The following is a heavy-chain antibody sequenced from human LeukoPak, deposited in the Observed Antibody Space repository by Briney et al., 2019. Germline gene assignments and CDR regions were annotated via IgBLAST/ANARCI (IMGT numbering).Heavy chain of an antibody. Sequence: SETLSLTCTVSGGSISSGNYYWGWIRQPAGKGLEWIGRIYTSGSTNYNPSLKSRVTILVDTSKNQFSPKLSSVTVADTAVYYCARGLYYDSSGYYYGWFDPWGQGTLVTVSS. J-gene: IGHJ5*02. CDR1: GGSISSGNYY. V-gene: IGHV4-61*02. D-gene: IGHD3-22*01. CDR3: ARGLYYDSSGYYYGWFDP. CDR2: IYTSGST.